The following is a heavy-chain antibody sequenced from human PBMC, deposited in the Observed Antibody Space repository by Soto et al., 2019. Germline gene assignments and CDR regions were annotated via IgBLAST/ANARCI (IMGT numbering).Heavy chain of an antibody. V-gene: IGHV1-69*01. D-gene: IGHD6-13*01. CDR3: ASGASRWYPYFFDS. CDR1: EGTFNSYA. Sequence: QAQVVQSGAEVRKPGSSVKLSCKASEGTFNSYAIAWVRQAPGQGLEWMGGIIPNYNTLNYAQKFQDRVTIPADDSTNTVYMELSSLRSDDTAVYFCASGASRWYPYFFDSWAQGTLVTVSS. J-gene: IGHJ4*02. CDR2: IIPNYNTL.